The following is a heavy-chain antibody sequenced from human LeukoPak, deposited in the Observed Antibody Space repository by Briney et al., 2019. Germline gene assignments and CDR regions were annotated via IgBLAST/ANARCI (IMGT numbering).Heavy chain of an antibody. V-gene: IGHV3-11*04. Sequence: PGGSLRLSCAASGFTFSDYYMSWIRQAPGKGLEWVSYISSSGSTIYYADSVKGRFTISRDNAKNSLYLQMNSLRAEDTAVYYCARDRLYYPNRVGAFDIWGQGTMVTVSS. CDR1: GFTFSDYY. J-gene: IGHJ3*02. D-gene: IGHD3-10*01. CDR2: ISSSGSTI. CDR3: ARDRLYYPNRVGAFDI.